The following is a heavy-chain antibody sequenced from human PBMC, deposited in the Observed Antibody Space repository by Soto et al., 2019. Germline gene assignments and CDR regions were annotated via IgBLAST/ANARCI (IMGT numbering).Heavy chain of an antibody. J-gene: IGHJ4*02. CDR1: GFALSNYS. CDR2: ISSSSSYI. V-gene: IGHV3-21*01. CDR3: ARVLYYYDSSGYYGY. D-gene: IGHD3-22*01. Sequence: GGSLRLSSAASGFALSNYSMNWVRKAPGKGLEWVSSISSSSSYIYYADSVKGRFAISRDNAKNSLYLQMNSLRAEDTAVYYCARVLYYYDSSGYYGYWGQGTLVTVSS.